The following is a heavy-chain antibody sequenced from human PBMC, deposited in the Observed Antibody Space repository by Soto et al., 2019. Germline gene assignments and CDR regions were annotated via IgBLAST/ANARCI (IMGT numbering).Heavy chain of an antibody. Sequence: GGSLRLSCAASGFDFRNYAMHWVRQAPGKGPEWVAITSDDGDIQYYADSVKGRFTISRDNSKNTLYLQMTSLRSEDAAVYFCARAVDAAMDPLDYWGQGTLVTVSS. D-gene: IGHD5-18*01. CDR1: GFDFRNYA. CDR2: TSDDGDIQ. CDR3: ARAVDAAMDPLDY. V-gene: IGHV3-30-3*01. J-gene: IGHJ4*02.